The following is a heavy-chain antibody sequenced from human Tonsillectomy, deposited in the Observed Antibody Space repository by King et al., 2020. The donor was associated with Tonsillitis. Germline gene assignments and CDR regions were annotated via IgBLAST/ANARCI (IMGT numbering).Heavy chain of an antibody. Sequence: VQLVESGGGLIQPGGSLRLSCAASGFTVSSNYMSWVRQAPGKGLEWVSVIYSGGSTYYADSVKGRFTISRDNSKNTLYLQMNSRRAEDTAVYYCARDRGLSLYYYYGMDVWGQGTTVTVSS. CDR1: GFTVSSNY. V-gene: IGHV3-53*01. CDR3: ARDRGLSLYYYYGMDV. D-gene: IGHD3-10*01. J-gene: IGHJ6*02. CDR2: IYSGGST.